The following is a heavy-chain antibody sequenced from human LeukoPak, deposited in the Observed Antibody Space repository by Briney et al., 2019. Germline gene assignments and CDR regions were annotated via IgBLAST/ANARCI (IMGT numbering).Heavy chain of an antibody. D-gene: IGHD2-2*01. J-gene: IGHJ4*02. Sequence: ASVKVSWKASGYTFTNYALHWVRQAPGQRVEWMGWINAGNGDTKYSQKFQGRVTITRDTSANTAYMELSSLRSEDTAVYHCARGYCSSTSCQYYFDYWGQGTLVTVSS. CDR1: GYTFTNYA. CDR2: INAGNGDT. CDR3: ARGYCSSTSCQYYFDY. V-gene: IGHV1-3*01.